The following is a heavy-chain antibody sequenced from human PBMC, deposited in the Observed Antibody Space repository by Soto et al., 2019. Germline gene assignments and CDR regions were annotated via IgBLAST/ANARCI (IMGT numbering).Heavy chain of an antibody. CDR3: ASDNYGSGSFWFDP. CDR2: IYYSGST. V-gene: IGHV4-31*03. CDR1: GGSISSGGYY. J-gene: IGHJ5*02. D-gene: IGHD3-10*01. Sequence: SETLSLTCTVSGGSISSGGYYWSWIRQHPGKGLERIGYIYYSGSTYYNPSLKSRVTISVDTSKNQFSLKLSSVTAADTAAYYCASDNYGSGSFWFDPSGQGTLVTVSS.